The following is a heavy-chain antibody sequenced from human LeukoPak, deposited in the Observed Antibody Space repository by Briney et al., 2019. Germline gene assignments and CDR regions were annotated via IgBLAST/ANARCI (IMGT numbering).Heavy chain of an antibody. CDR1: GGSFSGNY. V-gene: IGHV4-34*01. CDR3: ARQPQDVVIAPTLPFDY. CDR2: INHSGST. J-gene: IGHJ4*02. D-gene: IGHD2/OR15-2a*01. Sequence: SETLSLTCAVYGGSFSGNYWSCIRQPPGKGLEWIGEINHSGSTNYNPSLMSRVTISVDTSKNQFSLKLRSVTAADTALYYCARQPQDVVIAPTLPFDYWGQGTLVTVSS.